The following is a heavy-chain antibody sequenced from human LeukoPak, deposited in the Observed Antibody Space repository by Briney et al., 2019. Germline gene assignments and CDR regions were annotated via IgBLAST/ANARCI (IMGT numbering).Heavy chain of an antibody. Sequence: GESLKISGKGSGYSFTSYWIGWVRQMPGKGLEWMGIIYPGDSDTRYSPSFQGQVTISADKSISTAYLQWSSLKASDTAMYYCARHPNYYDSSGYHIDYWGQGTLVTVSS. D-gene: IGHD3-22*01. CDR1: GYSFTSYW. CDR2: IYPGDSDT. V-gene: IGHV5-51*01. CDR3: ARHPNYYDSSGYHIDY. J-gene: IGHJ4*02.